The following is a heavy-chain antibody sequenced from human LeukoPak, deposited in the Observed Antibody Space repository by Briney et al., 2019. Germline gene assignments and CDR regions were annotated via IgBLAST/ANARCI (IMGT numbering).Heavy chain of an antibody. D-gene: IGHD3-16*01. V-gene: IGHV3-7*01. CDR1: GFIFSKSW. J-gene: IGHJ6*02. CDR2: MNGDGSVK. CDR3: ATYTHWVAGDV. Sequence: GGSLRLSCAASGFIFSKSWMSWVRQAPGKGREWVATMNGDGSVKDYVDSVKGRFTISRDNAGQSLYLQMSDLRAEDTAVYYCATYTHWVAGDVWGQGTTVTVSS.